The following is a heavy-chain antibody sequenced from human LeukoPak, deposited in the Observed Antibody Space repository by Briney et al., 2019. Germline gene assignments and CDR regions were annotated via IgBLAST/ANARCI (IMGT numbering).Heavy chain of an antibody. V-gene: IGHV4-30-2*03. CDR3: ASEYSSSWYRDNWFDP. CDR2: IYYSGST. CDR1: GDSISSGGYS. J-gene: IGHJ5*02. Sequence: SETLSLTCAVSGDSISSGGYSWSWIRQPPGKGLEWIGSIYYSGSTYYNPSLKSRVTISVDTSKNQFSLKLSSVTAADTAVYYCASEYSSSWYRDNWFDPWGQGTLVTVSS. D-gene: IGHD6-13*01.